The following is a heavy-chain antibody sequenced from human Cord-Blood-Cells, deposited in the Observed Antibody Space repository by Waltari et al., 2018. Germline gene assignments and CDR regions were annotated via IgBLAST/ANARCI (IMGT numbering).Heavy chain of an antibody. D-gene: IGHD3-22*01. V-gene: IGHV3-53*01. CDR3: ARDQRHYESSGYYAFDI. J-gene: IGHJ3*02. CDR1: GFTVSSNY. CDR2: IYSGGST. Sequence: EVQLVESGGGLIQPGGSLRLSCAASGFTVSSNYMSWVRQAPGKGLEWVSVIYSGGSTYDADSVKGRFTISRDNSKSTLYLQMNSLRAEDTAVYYCARDQRHYESSGYYAFDIWGQGTMVTVSS.